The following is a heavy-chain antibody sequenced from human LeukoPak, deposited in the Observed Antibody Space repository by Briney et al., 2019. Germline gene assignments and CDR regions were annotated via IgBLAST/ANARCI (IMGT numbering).Heavy chain of an antibody. J-gene: IGHJ4*02. D-gene: IGHD6-13*01. V-gene: IGHV3-43*01. CDR1: GFAFGHYT. Sequence: GGSLRLSCAASGFAFGHYTMHWVRQAPGKGLEWVSLISWDGGNTYYADSVKGRFTISRDNNKNSLYLQMNSLRAEDTAVYYCARDLGSSWTNPFDYWGQGTLVTVSS. CDR2: ISWDGGNT. CDR3: ARDLGSSWTNPFDY.